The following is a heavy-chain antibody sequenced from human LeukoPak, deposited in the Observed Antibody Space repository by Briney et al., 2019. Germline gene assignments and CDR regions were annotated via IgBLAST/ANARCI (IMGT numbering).Heavy chain of an antibody. J-gene: IGHJ4*02. Sequence: PGGSLRLSCAASGFIFSNSAMNWVRQAPGKGLEWVSSINNDGSYIYYAGSVKGRFTISRDNAKNSLYLQMNSLRAEDTAVYYCARASYYYDSSGYYFFDYWGQGTLVTVSS. D-gene: IGHD3-22*01. CDR2: INNDGSYI. CDR3: ARASYYYDSSGYYFFDY. CDR1: GFIFSNSA. V-gene: IGHV3-21*01.